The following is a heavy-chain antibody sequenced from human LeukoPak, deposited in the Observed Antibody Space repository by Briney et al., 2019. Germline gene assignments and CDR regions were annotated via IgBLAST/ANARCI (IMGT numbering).Heavy chain of an antibody. CDR1: GFTFSSYS. CDR3: ARENIVVVPAEDY. Sequence: GGSLRLSCAASGFTFSSYSMNWVRQAPGKGLEWVSSISSSSSYIYYADSVKGRFTISRDNARSSLYLQMNSLRAEDTAVYYCARENIVVVPAEDYWGQGTLVTVSS. CDR2: ISSSSSYI. V-gene: IGHV3-21*01. D-gene: IGHD2-2*01. J-gene: IGHJ4*02.